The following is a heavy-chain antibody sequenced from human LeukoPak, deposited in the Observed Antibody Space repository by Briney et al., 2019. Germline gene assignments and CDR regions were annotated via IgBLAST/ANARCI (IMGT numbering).Heavy chain of an antibody. Sequence: GGSLRLSCAAPGFTFSSYGMTRVHQAPGKGLERVSPIGGSGGSTYYADSVKGRFTISRDNSKNTLYLQMNSLRAEDTAVYYCAKGAAVARLNFDYWGQGTLVTVSS. V-gene: IGHV3-23*01. D-gene: IGHD6-19*01. CDR2: IGGSGGST. CDR3: AKGAAVARLNFDY. J-gene: IGHJ4*02. CDR1: GFTFSSYG.